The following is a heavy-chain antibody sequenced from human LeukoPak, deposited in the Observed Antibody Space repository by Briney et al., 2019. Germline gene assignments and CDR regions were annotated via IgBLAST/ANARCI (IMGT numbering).Heavy chain of an antibody. D-gene: IGHD4-17*01. Sequence: GESLKISCKGSVYSFTSYWIGWVLQMPGKGLEWMGIIYPGDSDTRYSPSFQGQVTISADKSISTAYLQWSSLKASDTAMYYCVRRDYGDYQHSKYNWFDPWGQGTLLTVSS. CDR3: VRRDYGDYQHSKYNWFDP. CDR1: VYSFTSYW. V-gene: IGHV5-51*01. CDR2: IYPGDSDT. J-gene: IGHJ5*02.